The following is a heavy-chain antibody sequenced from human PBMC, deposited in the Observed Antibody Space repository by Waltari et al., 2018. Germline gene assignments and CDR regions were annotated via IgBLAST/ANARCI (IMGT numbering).Heavy chain of an antibody. Sequence: QLQLQESGPGLVKPSETLSLTCTVSGGSISNSSYHWGGIRQPPGKGLEWIGSIYYSGSTYYSPALKSRVTISVDTSKNQFSLKLSSVTAADTAVYYCAIHTGYSSPLGYWGQGTLVSVSS. J-gene: IGHJ4*02. CDR2: IYYSGST. CDR3: AIHTGYSSPLGY. CDR1: GGSISNSSYH. V-gene: IGHV4-39*01. D-gene: IGHD6-19*01.